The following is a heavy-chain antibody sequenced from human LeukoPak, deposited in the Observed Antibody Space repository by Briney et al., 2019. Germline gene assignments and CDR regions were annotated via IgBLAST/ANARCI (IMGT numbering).Heavy chain of an antibody. D-gene: IGHD2-21*02. CDR1: GFTFSSNE. V-gene: IGHV3-48*03. CDR3: ARAALGLQTFDY. CDR2: TSSSGNTI. Sequence: GGSLRLSCAASGFTFSSNEMNWVRQAPGRGLEWVSNTSSSGNTIYYSDSVKGRFTISRDNAKNSLYLQMNSLTAEDTAIYYCARAALGLQTFDYWGQGTLVTVSS. J-gene: IGHJ4*02.